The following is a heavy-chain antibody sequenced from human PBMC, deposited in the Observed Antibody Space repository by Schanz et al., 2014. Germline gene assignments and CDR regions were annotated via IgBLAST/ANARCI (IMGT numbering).Heavy chain of an antibody. CDR1: GFTFRDYY. J-gene: IGHJ6*02. CDR2: ISSGSSYA. V-gene: IGHV3-11*03. Sequence: VQLLDSGGGLVQPGGSLRLSCAASGFTFRDYYMSWIRQAPGKGLEWVSDISSGSSYANYADSVKGRFTISRDNAKNSLYLQMNSLRAEDTAVFYCAKGMGYCSGGTCYDYYYYGLDVWGQGTTVTVSS. D-gene: IGHD2-15*01. CDR3: AKGMGYCSGGTCYDYYYYGLDV.